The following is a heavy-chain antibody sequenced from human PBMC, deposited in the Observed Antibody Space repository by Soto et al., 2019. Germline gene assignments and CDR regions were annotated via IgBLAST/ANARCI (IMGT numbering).Heavy chain of an antibody. CDR1: GGSFSGYY. CDR3: ARASPSSGSFDY. CDR2: INHSGST. V-gene: IGHV4-34*01. Sequence: SETLSLTCAVYGGSFSGYYWSWIRQPPGKGLEWIGEINHSGSTNYNPSLKSRVTISVDTSKNQFSLKLSSVTAADTAVYYCARASPSSGSFDYWGQGTLVTVSS. D-gene: IGHD3-10*01. J-gene: IGHJ4*02.